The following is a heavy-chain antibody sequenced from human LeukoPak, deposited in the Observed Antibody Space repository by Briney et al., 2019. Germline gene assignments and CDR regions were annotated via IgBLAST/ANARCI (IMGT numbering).Heavy chain of an antibody. V-gene: IGHV1-24*01. D-gene: IGHD4-17*01. CDR1: GYTLTELC. CDR3: ATSETSDYRHDGSSTYYDF. J-gene: IGHJ4*02. CDR2: FDREDRAEG. Sequence: ASVTVSFKVSGYTLTELCMHWVRQAPGKGLGWMGFFDREDRAEGVYAQNFQGRLTMTEDASAGTVYMELSSLTSEDTAVYYCATSETSDYRHDGSSTYYDFWGPGTQVTVSS.